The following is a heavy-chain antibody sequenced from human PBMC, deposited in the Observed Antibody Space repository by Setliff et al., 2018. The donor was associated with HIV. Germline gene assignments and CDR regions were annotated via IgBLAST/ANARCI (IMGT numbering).Heavy chain of an antibody. V-gene: IGHV3-30*02. D-gene: IGHD6-13*01. J-gene: IGHJ4*02. CDR3: AKDPFTSSWYGFDY. Sequence: PGGSLRLSCAASGFIFDRYGMHWVRQAPGKGLEWVALIWYDGSHETYADSVRGRFSISRDNSKNTLYLQMDSLRPEDTGFYYCAKDPFTSSWYGFDYWGQGALVTVPQ. CDR2: IWYDGSHE. CDR1: GFIFDRYG.